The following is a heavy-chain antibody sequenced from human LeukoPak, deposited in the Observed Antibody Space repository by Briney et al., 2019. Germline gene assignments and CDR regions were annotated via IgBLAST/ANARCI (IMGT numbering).Heavy chain of an antibody. CDR1: GFTFSSYA. J-gene: IGHJ3*02. CDR3: ARGGGNTMVREMNAFDI. Sequence: GGSLRLTCAASGFTFSSYAMSWVRQAPGKGLEWVSAISGSGGSTYYADSVKGRFTISRDNSKNTLYLQMNSLRAEDTAVYYCARGGGNTMVREMNAFDIWGQGTMVTVSS. D-gene: IGHD3-10*01. V-gene: IGHV3-23*01. CDR2: ISGSGGST.